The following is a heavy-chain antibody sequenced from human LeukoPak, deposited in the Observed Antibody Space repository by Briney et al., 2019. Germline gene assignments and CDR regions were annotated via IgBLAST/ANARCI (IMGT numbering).Heavy chain of an antibody. V-gene: IGHV3-74*01. CDR3: ARDGPYYYDSSGYWI. CDR1: GFTFSSYW. D-gene: IGHD3-22*01. CDR2: IKSDGSST. J-gene: IGHJ4*02. Sequence: GGSLRLSCAASGFTFSSYWMHWVRQAPGKGLVWVSRIKSDGSSTSYADSVKGRFTISRDNAKNTLNLQMNSLRAEDTAVYYCARDGPYYYDSSGYWIWGQGTLVTVSS.